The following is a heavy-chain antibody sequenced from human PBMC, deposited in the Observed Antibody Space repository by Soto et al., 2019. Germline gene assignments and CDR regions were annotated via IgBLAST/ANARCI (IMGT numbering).Heavy chain of an antibody. J-gene: IGHJ6*03. CDR2: ISSSSSVI. CDR3: ARDLSWGSNWYYYMDV. Sequence: EVQLVESGGGLVQPGGSLRLSCATSGFILSDCAMNWVRQAPGKGLEWVSYISSSSSVIDYADYVKGRFTVSRDNARNSLYLQMNSLRAEDTAVYYCARDLSWGSNWYYYMDVWGKGTTVTVSS. V-gene: IGHV3-48*01. D-gene: IGHD7-27*01. CDR1: GFILSDCA.